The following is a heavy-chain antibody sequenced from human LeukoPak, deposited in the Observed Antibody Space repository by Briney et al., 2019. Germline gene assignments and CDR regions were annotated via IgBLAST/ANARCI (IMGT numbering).Heavy chain of an antibody. CDR2: IYHSGST. Sequence: PSQTLSLTCAVSGGSISSGGYSWSWIRQPPGKGLEWIGYIYHSGSTYYNPSLKSRVTISVDKSKNQFSLKLSSVTAADTAVYYCARRMDTAMVTGSAFDIWGQGTMVTVSS. CDR1: GGSISSGGYS. D-gene: IGHD5-18*01. CDR3: ARRMDTAMVTGSAFDI. V-gene: IGHV4-30-2*01. J-gene: IGHJ3*02.